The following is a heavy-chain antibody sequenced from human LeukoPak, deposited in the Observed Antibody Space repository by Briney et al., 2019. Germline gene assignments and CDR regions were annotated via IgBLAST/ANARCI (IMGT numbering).Heavy chain of an antibody. CDR1: GGSISSSSYY. Sequence: PSETLSLTCTVSGGSISSSSYYWGWIRQPPGKGLEWIGYIYYSGSTNYNPSLKSRVTISVDTSKNQFSLKLSSVTAADTAVYYCARVHTGYSSGWYPYFDYWGQGTLVTVSS. CDR2: IYYSGST. V-gene: IGHV4-61*05. CDR3: ARVHTGYSSGWYPYFDY. J-gene: IGHJ4*02. D-gene: IGHD6-19*01.